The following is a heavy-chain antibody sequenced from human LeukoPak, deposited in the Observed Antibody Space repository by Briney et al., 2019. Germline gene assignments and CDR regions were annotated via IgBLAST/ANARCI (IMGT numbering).Heavy chain of an antibody. D-gene: IGHD3-22*01. Sequence: GGSLRLSCAASGFTFSSYAMSWVRQAPGKGLEWVSAISGSGGSTYYADSVKGRFTISRDNSKNTLYLQMNSLRAEDTAVYYCAKVETYYYDSSGYFDYWGQGTLVTVSS. CDR2: ISGSGGST. CDR3: AKVETYYYDSSGYFDY. CDR1: GFTFSSYA. J-gene: IGHJ4*02. V-gene: IGHV3-23*01.